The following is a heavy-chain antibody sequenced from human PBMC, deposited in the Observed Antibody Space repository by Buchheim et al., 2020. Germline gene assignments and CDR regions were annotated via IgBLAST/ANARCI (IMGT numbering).Heavy chain of an antibody. CDR2: IYYSGST. Sequence: QVQLQESGPGLVKPSETLSLTCTVSGGSISSYYWSWIRQPPGKGLEWIGYIYYSGSTNYNPSLKSRVTISVDTSKNQFSLKLSSVTAADTAVYYCAREPTVTNGAFDIWGQGT. V-gene: IGHV4-59*01. CDR1: GGSISSYY. D-gene: IGHD4-17*01. CDR3: AREPTVTNGAFDI. J-gene: IGHJ3*02.